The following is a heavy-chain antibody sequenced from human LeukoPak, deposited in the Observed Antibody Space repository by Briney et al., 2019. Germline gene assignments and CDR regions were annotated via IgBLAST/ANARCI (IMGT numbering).Heavy chain of an antibody. Sequence: SETLSLTCTVSGGSITTSSYYWGWIRQPPGKGLEWIGSIYYSGSTYYNPSLKSRVTISVDTSKNQFSLKLSSVTAADTAVYYCARSLVRRFGYYFDYWGQGTLVTVSS. D-gene: IGHD6-13*01. CDR3: ARSLVRRFGYYFDY. J-gene: IGHJ4*02. CDR1: GGSITTSSYY. V-gene: IGHV4-39*01. CDR2: IYYSGST.